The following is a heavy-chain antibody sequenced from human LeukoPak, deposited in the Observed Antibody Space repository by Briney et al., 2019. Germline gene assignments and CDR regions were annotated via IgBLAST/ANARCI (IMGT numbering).Heavy chain of an antibody. CDR1: GGSVSSYY. CDR3: ARDRDYYDSQFDP. Sequence: SETLSLTCTVSGGSVSSYYWSWIRQPPGKGLEWIGYMYYSGSTNYNPSLKSRVTISIDTSKNQFSLKVNSVTAADTAVYYCARDRDYYDSQFDPWGQGTLVTVSS. J-gene: IGHJ5*02. CDR2: MYYSGST. D-gene: IGHD3-22*01. V-gene: IGHV4-59*02.